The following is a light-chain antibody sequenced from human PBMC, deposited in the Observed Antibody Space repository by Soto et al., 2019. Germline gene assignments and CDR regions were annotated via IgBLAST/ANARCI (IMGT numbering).Light chain of an antibody. CDR3: QQSYSTPPDT. V-gene: IGKV1-39*01. CDR1: QSISSY. Sequence: DLQMTQSPSSLSASVGDRVTITCRASQSISSYLNWYQQKPGKAPKLLMYAAFSLQSGVPSRFSGSGSGTDFTLTISSLQPEDFATYYCQQSYSTPPDTFGQGTKLEIK. J-gene: IGKJ2*01. CDR2: AAF.